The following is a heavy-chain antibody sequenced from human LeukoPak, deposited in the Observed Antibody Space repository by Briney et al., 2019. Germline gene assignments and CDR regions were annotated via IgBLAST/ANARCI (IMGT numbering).Heavy chain of an antibody. CDR1: GGSVSSSSYY. Sequence: SETLSLTCTVSGGSVSSSSYYWGWIGQPPGKGLEWIGSIYYSGSTYYNPSLKSRVTISVDTSKNQFSLKLSSVTAADTAVYYCARIDVYYYDSSGYRPYNWFDPWGQGTLVTVSS. D-gene: IGHD3-22*01. CDR2: IYYSGST. J-gene: IGHJ5*02. CDR3: ARIDVYYYDSSGYRPYNWFDP. V-gene: IGHV4-39*01.